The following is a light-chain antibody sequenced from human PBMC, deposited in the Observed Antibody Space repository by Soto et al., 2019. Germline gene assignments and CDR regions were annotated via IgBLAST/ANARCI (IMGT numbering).Light chain of an antibody. V-gene: IGKV3-20*01. CDR2: GAS. Sequence: EIVLKQSPGTLSLSPGERATLSCRASQSVSSSYLAWYQQKPGQAPRLRIYGASSRATGIPDRFSGSGSGTDFTLTISRLEPEDCAVYYCQQYGSSPLTFGQGTKVEIK. CDR1: QSVSSSY. J-gene: IGKJ1*01. CDR3: QQYGSSPLT.